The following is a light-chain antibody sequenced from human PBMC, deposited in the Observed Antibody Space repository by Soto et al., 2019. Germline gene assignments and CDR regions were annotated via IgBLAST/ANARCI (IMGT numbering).Light chain of an antibody. CDR1: QSISSW. J-gene: IGKJ4*01. V-gene: IGKV1-5*01. CDR3: QQYNSYSLT. CDR2: DAS. Sequence: DIQMTQSPSTLSASVGDRVTITCRASQSISSWLAWYQQKPGKAPKVLIYDASSLESGVPSRFSGSGSGTEFTLTISSLQPDDFATYYCQQYNSYSLTFGGGTKVGIK.